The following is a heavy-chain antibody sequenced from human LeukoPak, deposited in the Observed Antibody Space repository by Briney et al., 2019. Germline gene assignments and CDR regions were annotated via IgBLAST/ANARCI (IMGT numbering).Heavy chain of an antibody. CDR3: ATILRVRGHQTGETNDY. D-gene: IGHD3-10*01. Sequence: SETLSLTCTVSGGSISSYYWSWIRQPPGKGLEWIGEINHSGSTNYNPSLKSRVTISVDTSKNQFSLKLSSVTAADTAVYYCATILRVRGHQTGETNDYWGQGTLVTVSS. V-gene: IGHV4-34*01. CDR1: GGSISSYY. CDR2: INHSGST. J-gene: IGHJ4*02.